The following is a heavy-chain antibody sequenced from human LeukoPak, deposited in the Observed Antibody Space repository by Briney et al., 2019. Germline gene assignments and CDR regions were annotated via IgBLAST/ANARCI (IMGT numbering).Heavy chain of an antibody. CDR1: RFTSNTYN. V-gene: IGHV3-21*01. CDR3: ARLYDGSAYHADHFDY. CDR2: ISSSSSYI. D-gene: IGHD3-22*01. J-gene: IGHJ4*02. Sequence: PGGSLRLSCAGSRFTSNTYNMNWVRQAPGKGLEWVSSISSSSSYIYYADSVKGRFTISRDNAKNSLYLQMNSLRAEDTAVYYCARLYDGSAYHADHFDYWGQGTLVIVSS.